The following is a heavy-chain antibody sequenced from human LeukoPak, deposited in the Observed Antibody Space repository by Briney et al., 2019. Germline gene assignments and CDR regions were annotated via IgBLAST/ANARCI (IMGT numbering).Heavy chain of an antibody. CDR1: GGSISSSSYY. D-gene: IGHD6-19*01. V-gene: IGHV4-39*07. J-gene: IGHJ4*02. CDR3: GRAVAGTEQYFDY. CDR2: IYYSGST. Sequence: KPSETLSLTCTVSGGSISSSSYYWGWIRQPPGKGLEWIGSIYYSGSTYYNPSLKSRVTISVDTSKNQFSLKLSSVTAADTAVYYCGRAVAGTEQYFDYWGQGTLVTVSS.